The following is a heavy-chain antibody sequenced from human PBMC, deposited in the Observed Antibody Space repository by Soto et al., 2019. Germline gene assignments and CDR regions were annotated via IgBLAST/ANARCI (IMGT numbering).Heavy chain of an antibody. J-gene: IGHJ4*02. CDR2: MTATGSYI. Sequence: GVSLRLSCEASGFPFSLFAMSWVRQAPGRGLEWVASMTATGSYIYHAGSVPCRFTISTDNSKNTRYLQMKRLRAEDKAIYYCATGGDFWFGQHEYWGQGALVTVSS. V-gene: IGHV3-23*01. CDR3: ATGGDFWFGQHEY. CDR1: GFPFSLFA. D-gene: IGHD3-3*01.